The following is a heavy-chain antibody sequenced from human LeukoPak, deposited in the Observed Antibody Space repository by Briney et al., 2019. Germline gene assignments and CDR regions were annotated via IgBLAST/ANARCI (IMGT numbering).Heavy chain of an antibody. J-gene: IGHJ1*01. V-gene: IGHV1-2*06. Sequence: ASVKVSCKASGYTLTNYYLHWVRQAPGQGLEWMGRINPNSGGTNYAQRFQGRVSMTMDASITTAYMDLSRLTSDDTAVYYCARDGDRDYDSSGYYFSHWGQGTLVTVSS. CDR2: INPNSGGT. D-gene: IGHD3-22*01. CDR1: GYTLTNYY. CDR3: ARDGDRDYDSSGYYFSH.